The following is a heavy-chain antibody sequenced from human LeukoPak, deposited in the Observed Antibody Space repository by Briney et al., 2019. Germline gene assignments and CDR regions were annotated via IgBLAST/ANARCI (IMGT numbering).Heavy chain of an antibody. CDR3: ARFCGPGMNEYFYL. CDR2: IKNDGSFT. CDR1: GFTFSEAW. Sequence: GGSLTLSCAVSGFTFSEAWMHWVRQAPGKGRVWVSNIKNDGSFTKYADYVKGRFTISTDKAKNTLSLQMNSLRAEDTAVYYCARFCGPGMNEYFYLWGQGTLVTVSS. V-gene: IGHV3-74*01. J-gene: IGHJ1*01. D-gene: IGHD3-10*01.